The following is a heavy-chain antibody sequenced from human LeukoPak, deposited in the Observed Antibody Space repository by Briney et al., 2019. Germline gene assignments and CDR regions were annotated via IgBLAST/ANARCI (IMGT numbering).Heavy chain of an antibody. V-gene: IGHV3-74*01. Sequence: PGGSLRLSCAASGFTFSTYWMHWVRQAPGKALVWGSRIKSDGSTNYADSVKGRFTISRDNAKNTVSLQMNSLRAEDTGVYYCARAPSEIGGYYPEYFRHWGQGTLVTVSS. D-gene: IGHD3-22*01. J-gene: IGHJ1*01. CDR1: GFTFSTYW. CDR2: IKSDGST. CDR3: ARAPSEIGGYYPEYFRH.